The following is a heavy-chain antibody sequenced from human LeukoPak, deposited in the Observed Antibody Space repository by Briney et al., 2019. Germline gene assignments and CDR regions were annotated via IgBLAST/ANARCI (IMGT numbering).Heavy chain of an antibody. CDR2: ISWNSGSI. J-gene: IGHJ4*02. V-gene: IGHV3-9*01. CDR3: AKDGVYSSGWYEVGH. D-gene: IGHD6-19*01. CDR1: GFTFDDYA. Sequence: GGSLRLSCAASGFTFDDYAMHWVRQAPGKGLEWVSGISWNSGSIGYADSVKGRFTISRDNAKNSPYLQMNSLRAEDTALYYCAKDGVYSSGWYEVGHWGQGTLVTVSS.